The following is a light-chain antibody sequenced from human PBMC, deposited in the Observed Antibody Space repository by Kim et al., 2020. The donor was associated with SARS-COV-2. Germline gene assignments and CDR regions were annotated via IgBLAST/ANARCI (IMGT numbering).Light chain of an antibody. Sequence: EVVLTQSPAILSLSPGERATLSCRASQSVSGYLAWYQQKPGQSPRLLIYDASNRATGIPARFTGSGSGTDFILTISSLEPEDVAVYYCQQRSNWLTFGGGTKVDIK. J-gene: IGKJ4*01. CDR3: QQRSNWLT. CDR1: QSVSGY. CDR2: DAS. V-gene: IGKV3-11*01.